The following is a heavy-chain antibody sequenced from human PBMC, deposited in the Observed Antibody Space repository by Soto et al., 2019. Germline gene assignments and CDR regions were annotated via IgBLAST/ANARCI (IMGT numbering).Heavy chain of an antibody. CDR3: ARYTAMVVYFDY. J-gene: IGHJ4*02. D-gene: IGHD5-18*01. Sequence: WETLSLTCTVSGGSIRSYYWSWIRQPAGEGLEWIGRICNSGSTNYNPSLKSRITISVDTSKNQCSLKLSSVTTADTAVYYCARYTAMVVYFDYWGQGTLVTVSS. CDR2: ICNSGST. V-gene: IGHV4-4*07. CDR1: GGSIRSYY.